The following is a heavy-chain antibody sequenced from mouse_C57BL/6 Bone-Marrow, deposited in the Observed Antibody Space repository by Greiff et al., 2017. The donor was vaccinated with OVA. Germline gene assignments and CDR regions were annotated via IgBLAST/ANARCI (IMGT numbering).Heavy chain of an antibody. D-gene: IGHD4-1*01. CDR1: GFNIKDYY. CDR2: IDPEDGDT. V-gene: IGHV14-1*01. Sequence: VQLQQSGAELVRPGASVKLSCTASGFNIKDYYMHWVKQRPEQGLEWIGRIDPEDGDTEYAPKFQGKATMTADTSSTTAYLQLSSLTSEDTAVYYCTTEGGTSYWYFDVWGTGTTVTVSS. J-gene: IGHJ1*03. CDR3: TTEGGTSYWYFDV.